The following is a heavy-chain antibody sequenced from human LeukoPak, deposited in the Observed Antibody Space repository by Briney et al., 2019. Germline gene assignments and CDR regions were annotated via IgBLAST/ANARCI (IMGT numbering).Heavy chain of an antibody. J-gene: IGHJ4*02. CDR3: AKDDDILTGYLDY. Sequence: PGGSLRLSCAASGFTFSSYAMNWVRQAPRKGLEWVSSISGPGGSTYYGDSVKGRFTISRDNSKNTVFLQMNSLRAEDTALYYCAKDDDILTGYLDYWGQGTLVTVSS. CDR2: ISGPGGST. D-gene: IGHD3-9*01. V-gene: IGHV3-23*01. CDR1: GFTFSSYA.